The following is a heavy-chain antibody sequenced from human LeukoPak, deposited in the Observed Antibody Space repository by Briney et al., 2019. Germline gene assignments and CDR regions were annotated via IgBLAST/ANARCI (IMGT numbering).Heavy chain of an antibody. CDR2: ISGSGGST. CDR1: GFTFSHYG. J-gene: IGHJ4*02. D-gene: IGHD2-21*02. Sequence: GGTLRLSCAASGFTFSHYGMTWVRQAPGKGLEWVSAISGSGGSTYYAGSVKGRFTISRDNSKNTLYPQMNSLRADDTAVYYCAKSHHVTAIDYWGQGTLVTVSS. CDR3: AKSHHVTAIDY. V-gene: IGHV3-23*01.